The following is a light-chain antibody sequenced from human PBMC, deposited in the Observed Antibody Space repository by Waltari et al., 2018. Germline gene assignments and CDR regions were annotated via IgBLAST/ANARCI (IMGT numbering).Light chain of an antibody. Sequence: QSALTQPPSASGSPGQSVTIACTGTSSDVGYYNYVSWYQQHPGKAPKPMIYEVTKRPSGVPVRFPGTKSDNTASLTVSGVQVEDEADYYCTSLAAGSTWVFGGGTKLTVL. CDR1: SSDVGYYNY. CDR3: TSLAAGSTWV. J-gene: IGLJ3*02. V-gene: IGLV2-8*01. CDR2: EVT.